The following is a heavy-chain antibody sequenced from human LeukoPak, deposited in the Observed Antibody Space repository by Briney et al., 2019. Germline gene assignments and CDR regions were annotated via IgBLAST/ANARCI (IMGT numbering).Heavy chain of an antibody. CDR1: GFTFSNYN. J-gene: IGHJ4*02. Sequence: GGSLRLSCAASGFTFSNYNMNWVRQPPGKGLQWVSYISSSSNIIYYADSVKGRFTISRDNAKNSLFLQMNSLRAEDTAVYYCARDFAREFTIDYWGQGTLGTVSS. CDR3: ARDFAREFTIDY. CDR2: ISSSSNII. V-gene: IGHV3-48*01. D-gene: IGHD3-10*01.